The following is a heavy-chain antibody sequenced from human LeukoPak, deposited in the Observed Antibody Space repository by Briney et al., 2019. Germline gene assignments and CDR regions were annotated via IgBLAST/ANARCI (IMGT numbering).Heavy chain of an antibody. Sequence: PSETLSLTCTVSGASISSSSYYWGWIRQPPGKGLEWIGSNDYSGSTYYNPSLKSRITISVDTSKNQFSLKLSSVPAADTAVYYCARLSGITMIVVLISDAFDIWAKGQWSPSPQ. V-gene: IGHV4-39*01. J-gene: IGHJ3*02. CDR1: GASISSSSYY. CDR3: ARLSGITMIVVLISDAFDI. CDR2: NDYSGST. D-gene: IGHD3-22*01.